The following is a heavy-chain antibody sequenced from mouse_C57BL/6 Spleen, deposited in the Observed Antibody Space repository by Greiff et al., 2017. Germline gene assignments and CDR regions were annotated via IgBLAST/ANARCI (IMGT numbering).Heavy chain of an antibody. J-gene: IGHJ2*01. CDR2: IYPGDGDT. V-gene: IGHV1-82*01. D-gene: IGHD6-1*01. Sequence: QVQLQQSGPELVKPGASVKISCKASGYAFSSSWMNWVKQRPGKGLEWIGRIYPGDGDTNYNGKFKGKATLTADKSPSTAYMQLSSLTSEDSAVYFCARWQDYWGQGTTLTVSS. CDR3: ARWQDY. CDR1: GYAFSSSW.